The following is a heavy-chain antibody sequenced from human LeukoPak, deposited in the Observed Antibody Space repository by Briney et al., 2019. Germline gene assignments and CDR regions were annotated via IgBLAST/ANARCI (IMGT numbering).Heavy chain of an antibody. V-gene: IGHV3-30*04. D-gene: IGHD5-18*01. CDR1: GLPFRGFS. CDR3: ARIGHGDSYGGGIDP. Sequence: PGGSESLFCSASGLPFRGFSMHWVRQAPGKGLEWVAVISHDGIYKYYAESVKGRFTISRDDSKKTLSLQMNSLRGEDTAMYHCARIGHGDSYGGGIDPWGQGTLVTVSS. CDR2: ISHDGIYK. J-gene: IGHJ5*02.